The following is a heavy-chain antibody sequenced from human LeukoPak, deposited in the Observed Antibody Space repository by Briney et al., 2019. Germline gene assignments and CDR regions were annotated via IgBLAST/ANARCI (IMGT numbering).Heavy chain of an antibody. J-gene: IGHJ2*01. Sequence: SETLSLTCTVSGGSISSGDYYWSWIRQPPGKGLEWIVYIYYSGSTYYNPSLKSRVTITVDTSKNQFSLKLSSVTAADTAVYYCAREDFWSGYGPEPYWYFDLWGRGTLVTVSS. CDR2: IYYSGST. V-gene: IGHV4-30-4*08. CDR1: GGSISSGDYY. CDR3: AREDFWSGYGPEPYWYFDL. D-gene: IGHD3-3*01.